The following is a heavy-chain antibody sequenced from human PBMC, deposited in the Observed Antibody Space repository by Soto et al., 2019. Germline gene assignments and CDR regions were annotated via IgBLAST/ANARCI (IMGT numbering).Heavy chain of an antibody. Sequence: PVGSLRLSCAASGSTFSSYSMNWVRQAPGKGLEWVSYISSSSSTIYYADSVKGRFTISRDNAKNSLYLQMNSLRDEDTAVYYCARDCSGGSCYSDDFDIWGQGTMVTVSS. CDR1: GSTFSSYS. V-gene: IGHV3-48*02. CDR3: ARDCSGGSCYSDDFDI. CDR2: ISSSSSTI. J-gene: IGHJ3*02. D-gene: IGHD2-15*01.